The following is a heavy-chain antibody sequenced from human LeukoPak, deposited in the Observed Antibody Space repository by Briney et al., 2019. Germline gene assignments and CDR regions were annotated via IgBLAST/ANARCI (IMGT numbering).Heavy chain of an antibody. J-gene: IGHJ4*02. Sequence: GGSLRLSCAASGFTFSDYYMSWIRRAPGKGLEWGSYISSSGSTIHYADSVKGRFTISRDNAKNSLYLQMNSLRAEDTAVYYCARDPYCGGDCYPDWGQGTLVTVSS. CDR2: ISSSGSTI. D-gene: IGHD2-21*02. CDR1: GFTFSDYY. CDR3: ARDPYCGGDCYPD. V-gene: IGHV3-11*04.